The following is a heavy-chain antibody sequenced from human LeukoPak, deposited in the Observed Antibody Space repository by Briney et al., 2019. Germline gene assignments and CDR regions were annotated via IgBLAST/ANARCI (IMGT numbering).Heavy chain of an antibody. CDR1: GDSISSGDSY. CDR3: ARGSISVVI. V-gene: IGHV4-61*02. Sequence: SQTLSLTCSVSGDSISSGDSYWSWIRQPAGKGLEWIGRIYTSGSASYNPSLKSRVTISLDTSKNQFSLKLSSVTAADTAVYFCARGSISVVIWGRGTLVTVSS. J-gene: IGHJ4*02. D-gene: IGHD6-6*01. CDR2: IYTSGSA.